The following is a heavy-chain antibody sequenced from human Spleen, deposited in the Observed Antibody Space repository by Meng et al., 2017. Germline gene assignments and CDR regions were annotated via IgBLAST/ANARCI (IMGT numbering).Heavy chain of an antibody. CDR3: KKLTMIVVVITTLSLFDY. D-gene: IGHD3-22*01. V-gene: IGHV3-38-3*01. Sequence: GGSLRLSFAASGFTVSSNEMSWVRQAPGKGLEWVPSISGGSTYYADSRKGRFTISRDNSKNTLHLQMNSRRAEDTAVYYCKKLTMIVVVITTLSLFDYWGQGTLVTVSS. J-gene: IGHJ4*02. CDR1: GFTVSSNE. CDR2: ISGGST.